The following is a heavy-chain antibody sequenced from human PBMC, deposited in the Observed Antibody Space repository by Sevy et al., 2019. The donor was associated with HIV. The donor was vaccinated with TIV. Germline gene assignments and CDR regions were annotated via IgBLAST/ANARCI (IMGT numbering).Heavy chain of an antibody. V-gene: IGHV1-18*01. CDR2: ISAYNGNT. Sequence: ASVKVSCKASGYTFTSYGISWVRQAPGQGLEWMGWISAYNGNTNYAQKLQGRVTMTKETSTSTAYMELRSLGSDDPAVYYCARTQLAFDYWGQGTLVTVSS. J-gene: IGHJ4*02. CDR3: ARTQLAFDY. CDR1: GYTFTSYG. D-gene: IGHD1-1*01.